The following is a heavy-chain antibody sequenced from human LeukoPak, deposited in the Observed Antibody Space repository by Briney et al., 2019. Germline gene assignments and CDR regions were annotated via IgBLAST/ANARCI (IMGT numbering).Heavy chain of an antibody. D-gene: IGHD3/OR15-3a*01. V-gene: IGHV3-30*18. CDR3: AKDSSVFSNHDLPDY. CDR1: GFSFSNYG. CDR2: ISYEGSHK. Sequence: PGRSLRLSCAASGFSFSNYGMHWVRQAPGKGLEWVADISYEGSHKYYADSVKGRFTISRDNSKNTLYLQMNSLRAEDTAVYSCAKDSSVFSNHDLPDYWGQGTLVTVSS. J-gene: IGHJ4*02.